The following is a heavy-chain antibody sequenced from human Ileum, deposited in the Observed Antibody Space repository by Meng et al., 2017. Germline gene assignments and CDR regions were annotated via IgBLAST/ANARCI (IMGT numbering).Heavy chain of an antibody. J-gene: IGHJ4*02. D-gene: IGHD3-16*01. V-gene: IGHV4-39*01. CDR1: GDSIRYSSYY. CDR3: ARPAVTTALGGFDY. Sequence: QLQLQESGPGLVKPSETLSLTCAVSGDSIRYSSYYWGWVRQPPGQGLEWIGSIYYNGNTYYSPSLKSRASISVETSKNQFSLKLSSVTAADTAVYYCARPAVTTALGGFDYWGQGTLVTVSS. CDR2: IYYNGNT.